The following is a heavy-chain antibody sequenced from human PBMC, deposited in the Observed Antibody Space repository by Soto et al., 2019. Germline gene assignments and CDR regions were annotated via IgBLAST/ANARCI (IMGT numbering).Heavy chain of an antibody. J-gene: IGHJ4*02. V-gene: IGHV1-69*13. Sequence: ASVKVSCTASGGTFSSYAISWVRQAPGQGLEWMGGIIPIFGTANYAQKFQGRVTITADESTSTAYMELSSLRSEDTAVYYCAIPPSTYYYDSSGYQIDYWGQGTLVTVSS. D-gene: IGHD3-22*01. CDR1: GGTFSSYA. CDR2: IIPIFGTA. CDR3: AIPPSTYYYDSSGYQIDY.